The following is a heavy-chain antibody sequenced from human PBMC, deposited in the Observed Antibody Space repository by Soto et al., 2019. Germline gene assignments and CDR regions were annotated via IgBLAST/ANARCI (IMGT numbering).Heavy chain of an antibody. D-gene: IGHD2-8*02. Sequence: EVQLVESGGGLVQPGGSLRLSCVASGFTFSSDWMHWVRQGAGKGLVWVSRINMDGSVTNYADSVKGRFTISRDNAKNTVYLQMSSLRVEDTAVYYCARGPRGVYGNDYWGQGALVTVSS. V-gene: IGHV3-74*01. CDR1: GFTFSSDW. CDR3: ARGPRGVYGNDY. J-gene: IGHJ4*02. CDR2: INMDGSVT.